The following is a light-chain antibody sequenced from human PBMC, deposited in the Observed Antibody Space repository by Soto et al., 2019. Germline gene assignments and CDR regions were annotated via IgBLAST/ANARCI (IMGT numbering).Light chain of an antibody. CDR2: AAS. J-gene: IGKJ1*01. Sequence: DIQMTQSPSSLSASVGDRVTITCRASQSISSYLNWYQQKPGKAPKLLIYAASSLQSGVPSRFSGSGSGTDFTLNISSLQPEDFATYYCQQSYSTLWTFGQGTKVGIK. CDR3: QQSYSTLWT. V-gene: IGKV1-39*01. CDR1: QSISSY.